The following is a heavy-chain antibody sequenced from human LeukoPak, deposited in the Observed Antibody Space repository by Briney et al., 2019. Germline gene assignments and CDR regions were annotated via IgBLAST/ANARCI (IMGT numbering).Heavy chain of an antibody. CDR2: INPNSGDT. CDR3: ARGGPTYGSKYNWFDP. CDR1: GYTFTGYY. J-gene: IGHJ5*02. D-gene: IGHD4/OR15-4a*01. V-gene: IGHV1-2*06. Sequence: GASVKVSFKASGYTFTGYYIHWERQAPGQGLEWMGRINPNSGDTDYTQNFQGRVTMTRDTSISTASMELTRLTSDDTAVYYCARGGPTYGSKYNWFDPWGQGTLVTVSS.